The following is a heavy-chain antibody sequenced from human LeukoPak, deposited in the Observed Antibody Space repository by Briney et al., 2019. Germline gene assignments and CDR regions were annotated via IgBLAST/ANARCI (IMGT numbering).Heavy chain of an antibody. CDR1: GFTFSVFG. CDR2: ISFDGNNK. D-gene: IGHD5-24*01. Sequence: GRSLRLSCAASGFTFSVFGMHWVRQAPGKGLEWVALISFDGNNKYYADSVKGRFTISRDNAKNSLYLQMNSLRVEDTAVYYCAKEGRSLQTYWGQGTLVTVSS. V-gene: IGHV3-30*18. J-gene: IGHJ4*02. CDR3: AKEGRSLQTY.